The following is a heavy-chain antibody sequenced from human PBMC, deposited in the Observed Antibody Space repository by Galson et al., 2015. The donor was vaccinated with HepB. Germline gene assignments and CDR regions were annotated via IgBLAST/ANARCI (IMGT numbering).Heavy chain of an antibody. CDR2: IDPSDSYT. CDR1: GYSFTSYW. V-gene: IGHV5-10-1*01. J-gene: IGHJ3*02. D-gene: IGHD1-26*01. CDR3: ARHSGGEGAPPPHGEDLSAFDI. Sequence: QSGAEVKKPGESLRISCKGSGYSFTSYWISWVRQMPGKGLEWMGRIDPSDSYTNYSPSFQGHVTISADKSISTAYLQWSSLKASDTAMYYCARHSGGEGAPPPHGEDLSAFDIWGQGTMVTVSS.